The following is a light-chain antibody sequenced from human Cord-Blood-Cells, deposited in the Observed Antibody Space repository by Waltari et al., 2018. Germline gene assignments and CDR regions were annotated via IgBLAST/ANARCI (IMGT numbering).Light chain of an antibody. J-gene: IGKJ4*01. CDR3: QQYDSSPPFT. V-gene: IGKV3-20*01. CDR1: QSVSSGY. CDR2: GAS. Sequence: DIELTQSPGTLSLSPGDRATLSCRASQSVSSGYLAWYQQKPGQAPRRLIYGASSWPTGIPARFSGSGSGTDFTLTISRLEPEDFAAYYCQQYDSSPPFTFGGGTKVEIK.